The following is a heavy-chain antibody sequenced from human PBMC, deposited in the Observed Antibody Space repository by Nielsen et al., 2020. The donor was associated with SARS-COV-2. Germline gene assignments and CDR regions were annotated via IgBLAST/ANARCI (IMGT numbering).Heavy chain of an antibody. D-gene: IGHD3-22*01. V-gene: IGHV3-9*01. CDR3: AKISGSDDSSGYSDY. Sequence: LSLTCAASGFTFDDYAMHWVRQAPGKGLEWVSGISWNSGSIGYADSVKGRFTISRDNAKNSLYLQMNSLRAEDTALYYCAKISGSDDSSGYSDYWGQGTLVTVSS. J-gene: IGHJ4*02. CDR2: ISWNSGSI. CDR1: GFTFDDYA.